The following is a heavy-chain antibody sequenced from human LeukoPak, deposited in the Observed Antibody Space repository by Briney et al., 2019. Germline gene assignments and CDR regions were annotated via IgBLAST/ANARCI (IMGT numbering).Heavy chain of an antibody. V-gene: IGHV3-23*01. CDR1: GFTFSRYA. Sequence: PGGSLRLSCAASGFTFSRYAMSWVRQAPGKGLEWVSAISGSGGSTYYADSVKGRFTISRDNSKNALYLQMNSLRAEDTAVYYCAKDLLPVDYDYVWGSYRYTNFDYWGQGTLVTVSS. J-gene: IGHJ4*02. D-gene: IGHD3-16*02. CDR3: AKDLLPVDYDYVWGSYRYTNFDY. CDR2: ISGSGGST.